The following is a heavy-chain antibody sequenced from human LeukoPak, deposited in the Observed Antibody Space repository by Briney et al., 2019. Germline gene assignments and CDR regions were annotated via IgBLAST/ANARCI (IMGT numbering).Heavy chain of an antibody. CDR1: GYTLTELS. CDR3: ATRSSNAYGLTYYGMDV. V-gene: IGHV1-24*01. Sequence: GASVTVSCKVSGYTLTELSMHWVRQAPGKGLEWMGGFDPEEGETIYAQKFQGRVTMTEYTYTDTAYMGLGSLGSADTAVYYCATRSSNAYGLTYYGMDVWGKGWTVTVSS. J-gene: IGHJ6*04. D-gene: IGHD3-10*01. CDR2: FDPEEGET.